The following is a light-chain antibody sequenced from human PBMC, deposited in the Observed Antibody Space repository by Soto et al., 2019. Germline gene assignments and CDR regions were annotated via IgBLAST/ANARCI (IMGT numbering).Light chain of an antibody. V-gene: IGLV1-40*01. CDR2: GNS. Sequence: QSVLTQPPSVSGAPVQRVTISCTGSSSNIGAGYDVHWYQQLPGTAPKSLIYGNSNRPSGVPDRFSGSKSGTSASLAITGLQAEYEADYFCQSYDSSLSGWVFGGGTKLTVL. J-gene: IGLJ3*02. CDR1: SSNIGAGYD. CDR3: QSYDSSLSGWV.